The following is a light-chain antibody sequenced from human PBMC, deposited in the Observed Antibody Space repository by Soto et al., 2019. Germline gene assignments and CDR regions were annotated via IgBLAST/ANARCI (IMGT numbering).Light chain of an antibody. J-gene: IGKJ1*01. Sequence: EIVLTQSPGTLSLSPGERATLSCRASQSVSSSYLAWYQQKPGQAPRLLIYGAASRATGIPDRFSRSGSGTDFTLTISRLEPEDFAVYYCQQYGSSPRTFVKGTKVEIK. CDR2: GAA. V-gene: IGKV3-20*01. CDR3: QQYGSSPRT. CDR1: QSVSSSY.